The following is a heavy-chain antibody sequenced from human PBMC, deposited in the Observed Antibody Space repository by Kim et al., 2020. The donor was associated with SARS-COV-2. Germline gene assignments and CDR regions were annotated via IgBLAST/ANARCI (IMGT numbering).Heavy chain of an antibody. CDR3: AKDRVGKLGSDY. D-gene: IGHD7-27*01. V-gene: IGHV3-23*01. J-gene: IGHJ4*02. Sequence: YADSEKGPFTIARENSQNTLYLQTNSLRAEDAAVYYCAKDRVGKLGSDYWGQGTLVTVSS.